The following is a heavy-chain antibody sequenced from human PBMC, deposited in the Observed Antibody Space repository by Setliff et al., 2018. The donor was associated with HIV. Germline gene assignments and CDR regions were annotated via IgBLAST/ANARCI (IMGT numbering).Heavy chain of an antibody. CDR2: IIPIFGTA. D-gene: IGHD3-22*01. CDR3: ARSDYYDSSGYSWFDL. J-gene: IGHJ5*02. Sequence: SVKVSCKASGGTFSSYAISWVRQAPGQGLEWMGGIIPIFGTANYAQKFQGRVTITADESTSTAYMELSSLRSEDTAVYYCARSDYYDSSGYSWFDLWGQGTLVTVSS. CDR1: GGTFSSYA. V-gene: IGHV1-69*13.